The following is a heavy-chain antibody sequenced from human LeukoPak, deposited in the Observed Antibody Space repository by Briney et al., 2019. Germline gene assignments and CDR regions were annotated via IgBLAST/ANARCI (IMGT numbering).Heavy chain of an antibody. CDR3: ARNEFSLIAVAGPSFDY. CDR1: GYTFTSYG. J-gene: IGHJ4*02. D-gene: IGHD6-19*01. Sequence: ASVKVSCKASGYTFTSYGLSWVRQAPGQGLEWMGWISDSNNKTNYAQNLQGRVTMTTDTSTSTAYMELRSLRSDDTAVYYCARNEFSLIAVAGPSFDYWGQGTLVTVSS. V-gene: IGHV1-18*01. CDR2: ISDSNNKT.